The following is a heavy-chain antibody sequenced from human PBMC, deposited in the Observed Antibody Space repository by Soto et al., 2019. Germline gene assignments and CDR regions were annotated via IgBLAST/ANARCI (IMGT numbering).Heavy chain of an antibody. Sequence: EVQLLDSGGGLVQPGGSLRLSCAASGFTFNNYAMTWVRQAPGKGLEWVSAISGGGDTTSYADSVKGRFTVSRDGSKNTLYLQMSSLRAEDTALYYCAKGRDGSGSLTPRVDFWGQGTLVTVSS. J-gene: IGHJ4*02. CDR2: ISGGGDTT. D-gene: IGHD3-10*01. CDR3: AKGRDGSGSLTPRVDF. V-gene: IGHV3-23*01. CDR1: GFTFNNYA.